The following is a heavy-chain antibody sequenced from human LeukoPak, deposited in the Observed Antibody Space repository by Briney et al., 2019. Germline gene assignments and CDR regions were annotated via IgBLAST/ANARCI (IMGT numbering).Heavy chain of an antibody. D-gene: IGHD6-6*01. CDR2: IIPIFGTA. J-gene: IGHJ3*02. Sequence: GASVKVSCKASGGTFSSYAISWVRQAPGQGLEWMGGIIPIFGTANYAQKFQGRVTITTDESTSTAYMELSSLRSEDTAVYYCARSLAAGSSVGYGAFDIWGQGTMVTVSS. CDR3: ARSLAAGSSVGYGAFDI. CDR1: GGTFSSYA. V-gene: IGHV1-69*05.